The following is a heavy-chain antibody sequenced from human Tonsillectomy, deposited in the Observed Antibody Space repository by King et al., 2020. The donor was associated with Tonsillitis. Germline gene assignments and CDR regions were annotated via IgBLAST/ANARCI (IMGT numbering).Heavy chain of an antibody. V-gene: IGHV3-23*04. Sequence: VQLVESGGGLVQPGGSLRLSCAASGFTFSNYAMSWVRQAPGKGLEWVSAISGRDGSTYYADSVKGRFTISRDKFKNTLYLQMNSLRAEDTAVYYCAKDSGDILPRYYNGYFDYWGQGTPVTVSS. CDR2: ISGRDGST. CDR3: AKDSGDILPRYYNGYFDY. D-gene: IGHD3-9*01. J-gene: IGHJ4*02. CDR1: GFTFSNYA.